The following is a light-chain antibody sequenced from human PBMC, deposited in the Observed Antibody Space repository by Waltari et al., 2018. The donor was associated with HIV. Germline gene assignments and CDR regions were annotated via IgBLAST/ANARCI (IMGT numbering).Light chain of an antibody. CDR1: QSVLYSSNNTNY. CDR2: WAS. V-gene: IGKV4-1*01. Sequence: DIVMTQSPDSLAVSLGERATINCKSSQSVLYSSNNTNYLAWYQQKPGQPPKLLIYWASTRESGVPDRFSGSGSQTDFTLTISSLQAEDVAVYYCQQYYSTLRTFGQGTKVEIK. J-gene: IGKJ1*01. CDR3: QQYYSTLRT.